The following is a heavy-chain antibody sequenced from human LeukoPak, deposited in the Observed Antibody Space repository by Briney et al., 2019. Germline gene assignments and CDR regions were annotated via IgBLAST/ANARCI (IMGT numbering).Heavy chain of an antibody. CDR1: GYSFTSYW. V-gene: IGHV5-10-1*01. J-gene: IGHJ4*02. CDR3: ARRSGNWNPIDY. CDR2: IDPSDSYT. D-gene: IGHD1-20*01. Sequence: GESLKISCKGSGYSFTSYWLSWVRPMPGKGLEWMGTIDPSDSYTNYNPSFQGHVTISTDKSINTAYLQWSSLKASDTAMYYCARRSGNWNPIDYWGQGTLVTVSS.